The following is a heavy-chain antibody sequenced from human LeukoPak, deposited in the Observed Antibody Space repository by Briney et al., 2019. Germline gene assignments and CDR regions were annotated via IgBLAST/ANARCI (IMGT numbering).Heavy chain of an antibody. V-gene: IGHV3-30*03. CDR1: GFTFSTSV. Sequence: GGSLRLSCAASGFTFSTSVMHWVRQAPGKGLEWVAVISYDGNNKYYADSVKGRFTISRDNYKNTLYLQMNNLRTEDTAMYYCARVGSTSGYQDRWATVGYWGQGTLVIVSS. CDR2: ISYDGNNK. CDR3: ARVGSTSGYQDRWATVGY. J-gene: IGHJ4*02. D-gene: IGHD3-22*01.